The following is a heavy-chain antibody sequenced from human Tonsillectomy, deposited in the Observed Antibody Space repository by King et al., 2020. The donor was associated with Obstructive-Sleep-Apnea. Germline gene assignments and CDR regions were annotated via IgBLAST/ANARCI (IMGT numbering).Heavy chain of an antibody. CDR1: GSSISSYY. V-gene: IGHV4-59*01. CDR3: ARGYHYDSSGFYSPFDY. CDR2: IYDSANT. Sequence: VQLQESGPGLVKPSETLSLTCTVSGSSISSYYWSWIRQPPGKALEGIGYIYDSANTDSNPSLKSRVTTLADTPKNQFSLKLSSVTAADTAVYYCARGYHYDSSGFYSPFDYWGQGTLVTVSS. J-gene: IGHJ4*02. D-gene: IGHD3-22*01.